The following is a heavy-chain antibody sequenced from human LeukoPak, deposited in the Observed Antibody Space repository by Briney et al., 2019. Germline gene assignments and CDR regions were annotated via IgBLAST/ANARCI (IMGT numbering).Heavy chain of an antibody. CDR3: AGRAELGRGSDY. CDR1: GLTVSTNY. Sequence: GGSLRLSCAASGLTVSTNYMSWVRQAPGKGLEWVSSIYNDASTYYADSVKGRFTTSRDNSKNTLYLQINSLRAEDTAAYYCAGRAELGRGSDYWGQGTLVTVSS. J-gene: IGHJ4*02. D-gene: IGHD7-27*01. V-gene: IGHV3-66*01. CDR2: IYNDAST.